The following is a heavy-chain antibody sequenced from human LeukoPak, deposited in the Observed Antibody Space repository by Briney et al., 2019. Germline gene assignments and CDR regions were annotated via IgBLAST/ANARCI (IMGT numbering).Heavy chain of an antibody. CDR2: INHSGST. J-gene: IGHJ4*02. CDR3: ARGPRYYGSGIYDY. V-gene: IGHV4-34*01. D-gene: IGHD3-10*01. CDR1: GGSFSGYY. Sequence: SETLSLTCAVYGGSFSGYYWSWIRQPPGKGLEWIGEINHSGSTNYNPSLKSRVTISVDTSKNQFSLKLSSVTAADTAVYYCARGPRYYGSGIYDYWGQGTLVTASS.